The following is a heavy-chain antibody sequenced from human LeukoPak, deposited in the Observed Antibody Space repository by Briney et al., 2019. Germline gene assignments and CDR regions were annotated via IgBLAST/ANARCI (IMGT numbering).Heavy chain of an antibody. CDR1: GYTFTTSW. V-gene: IGHV5-51*01. CDR3: AKPGYSASFEL. Sequence: GESLKISCQASGYTFTTSWIGWVRQLPGTGLEWMAIIYPSDSDTRYNPSFQGQVTISADKSINTAYLSWSSLKASDSAICYCAKPGYSASFELWGQGTTVTVSS. CDR2: IYPSDSDT. D-gene: IGHD5-12*01. J-gene: IGHJ3*01.